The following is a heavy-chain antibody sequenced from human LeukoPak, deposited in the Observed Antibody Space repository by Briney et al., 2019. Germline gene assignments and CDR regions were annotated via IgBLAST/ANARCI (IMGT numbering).Heavy chain of an antibody. V-gene: IGHV3-23*01. CDR3: AKDPNPREYQLLYGY. J-gene: IGHJ4*02. D-gene: IGHD2-2*02. CDR1: GFTFSSYA. Sequence: GGSLRLSCAASGFTFSSYAMSWVRLAPGKGLEWVSGISGSGGSTYYADSVKGRFTIPRDNSKNTLYLQMDSLRAEDTAVYYCAKDPNPREYQLLYGYWGQGTLVTVSS. CDR2: ISGSGGST.